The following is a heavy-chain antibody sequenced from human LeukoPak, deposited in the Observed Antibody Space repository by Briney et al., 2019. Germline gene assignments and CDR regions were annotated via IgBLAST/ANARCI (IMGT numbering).Heavy chain of an antibody. J-gene: IGHJ4*02. CDR2: ISSSSSTK. CDR3: ARDRGGSYSAIDY. D-gene: IGHD1-26*01. V-gene: IGHV3-48*04. CDR1: GFTFSSYS. Sequence: GGSLRLSCAASGFTFSSYSMNWVRQAPGKGLEWVSFISSSSSTKYYADSVKGRFTISRDNAKNSLYLQMNSLRAEDTAVYYCARDRGGSYSAIDYWGQGTLVTVSS.